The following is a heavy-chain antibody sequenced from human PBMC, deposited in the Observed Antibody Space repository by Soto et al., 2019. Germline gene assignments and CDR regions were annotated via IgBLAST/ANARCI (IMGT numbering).Heavy chain of an antibody. V-gene: IGHV4-59*08. Sequence: SETLSLTCTVSGGSISSYYWSWIRQPPGKGLEWIGYIYYSGSTNYNPSLKSRVTISVDTSKNQFSLKLSSVTAADTAVYYCARPLRGSRWAFDYWGQGTLVTVSS. CDR3: ARPLRGSRWAFDY. J-gene: IGHJ4*02. CDR1: GGSISSYY. D-gene: IGHD3-10*01. CDR2: IYYSGST.